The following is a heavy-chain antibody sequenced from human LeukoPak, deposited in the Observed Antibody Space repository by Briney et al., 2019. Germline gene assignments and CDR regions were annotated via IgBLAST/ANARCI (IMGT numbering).Heavy chain of an antibody. CDR1: GFTFSSYA. Sequence: HPGGSLRLSCAASGFTFSSYAMSWVRQAPGKGLEWVSAISGSGGSTYYADSVKGRFTISRHNSKNTLYLQMNSLRAEDTAVYYCAKDPDYSSGGANWGQGTLVTVSS. D-gene: IGHD6-25*01. V-gene: IGHV3-23*01. CDR2: ISGSGGST. CDR3: AKDPDYSSGGAN. J-gene: IGHJ4*02.